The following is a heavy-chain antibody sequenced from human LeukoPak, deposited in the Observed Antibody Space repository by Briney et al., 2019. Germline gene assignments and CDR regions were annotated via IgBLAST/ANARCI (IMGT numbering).Heavy chain of an antibody. CDR1: GYSISSGYL. CDR3: ARDRSGYSYGYLGY. CDR2: IDGSGSS. J-gene: IGHJ4*02. Sequence: SETLSLTCTVSGYSISSGYLWGWIRQPPGKGLEWIGSIDGSGSSYYNPSLKSRVTISVDTSKNQFSLKLSSVTAADTAVYYCARDRSGYSYGYLGYWGQGTLVTVSS. D-gene: IGHD5-18*01. V-gene: IGHV4-38-2*02.